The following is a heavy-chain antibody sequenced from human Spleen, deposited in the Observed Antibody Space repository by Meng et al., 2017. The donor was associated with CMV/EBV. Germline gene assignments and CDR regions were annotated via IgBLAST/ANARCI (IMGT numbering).Heavy chain of an antibody. CDR3: ARDRGCSSTSCPVGY. CDR2: ISYDGSNK. D-gene: IGHD2-2*01. Sequence: GESLKISCAASGFTFRSYWLTWVRQAPGKGLEWVAVISYDGSNKYYADSVKGRFTISRDNSKNTLYLQMNSLRAEDTAVYYCARDRGCSSTSCPVGYWGQGTLVTVSS. CDR1: GFTFRSYW. V-gene: IGHV3-30*03. J-gene: IGHJ4*02.